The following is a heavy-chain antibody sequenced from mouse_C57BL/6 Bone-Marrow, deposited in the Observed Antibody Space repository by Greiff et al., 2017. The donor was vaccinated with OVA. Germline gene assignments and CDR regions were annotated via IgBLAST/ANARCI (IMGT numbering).Heavy chain of an antibody. CDR3: ARTTTVVATGDY. V-gene: IGHV1-63*01. J-gene: IGHJ2*01. CDR2: IYPGGGYT. D-gene: IGHD1-1*01. CDR1: GYTFTNYW. Sequence: LQESGAELVRPGTSVKMSCKASGYTFTNYWIGWAKQRPGHGLEWIGDIYPGGGYTNYNEKFKGKATLTADKSSSTAYMQFSSLTSEDSAIYYCARTTTVVATGDYWGQGTTLTVSS.